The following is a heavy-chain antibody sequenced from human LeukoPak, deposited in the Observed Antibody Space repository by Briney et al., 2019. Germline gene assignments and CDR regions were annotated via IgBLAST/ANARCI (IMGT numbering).Heavy chain of an antibody. CDR1: GFTYRSYG. CDR2: IGDDGRDQ. Sequence: GGSLRLSCAASGFTYRSYGMHWVRRTPGVGLEWLAIIGDDGRDQHYTDSVKGRFTISRDNSKNTLFLQLNSLTPEDTALYLCARDLMWGFDYWGQGTLVTVSS. CDR3: ARDLMWGFDY. D-gene: IGHD7-27*01. J-gene: IGHJ4*02. V-gene: IGHV3-30*02.